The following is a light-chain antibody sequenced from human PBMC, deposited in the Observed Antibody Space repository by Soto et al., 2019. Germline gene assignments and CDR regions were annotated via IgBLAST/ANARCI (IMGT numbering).Light chain of an antibody. CDR2: GPS. J-gene: IGKJ1*01. Sequence: EIVMTQSPATLSVSPGERATLSCRASQSVSSNLAWYQQKPGQAPRLLIYGPSTRATGIPARFSGSGSGTEFTLTIRSLQSEDSAVYYCQQFNSWPGTVGQGTKVEIK. CDR3: QQFNSWPGT. V-gene: IGKV3-15*01. CDR1: QSVSSN.